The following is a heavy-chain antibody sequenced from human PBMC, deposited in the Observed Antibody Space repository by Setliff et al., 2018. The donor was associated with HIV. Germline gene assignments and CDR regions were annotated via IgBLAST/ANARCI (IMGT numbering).Heavy chain of an antibody. CDR1: GGSFTGYY. CDR3: ARGALSLTMTKLLSFFDS. Sequence: SETLSLTCAVSGGSFTGYYWSWIRQTPGKGLEWIAEINYSGNTNYNPSLKSRVTISVVTSKSHFSLKMTSVTAADTAIYYCARGALSLTMTKLLSFFDSWGQGTQVTVSS. D-gene: IGHD3-22*01. CDR2: INYSGNT. V-gene: IGHV4-34*01. J-gene: IGHJ4*02.